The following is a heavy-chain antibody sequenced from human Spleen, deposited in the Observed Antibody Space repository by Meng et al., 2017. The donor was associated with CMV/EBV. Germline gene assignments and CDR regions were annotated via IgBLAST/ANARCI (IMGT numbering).Heavy chain of an antibody. V-gene: IGHV1-2*02. CDR3: TRDRGDSGSPFEY. CDR1: GYTFTYYD. J-gene: IGHJ4*02. CDR2: INPNNGGT. Sequence: ASVKVSCKASGYTFTYYDNNWVRQATGQGLEWMGWINPNNGGTDYAQKFQGRVTMTRDTSINTAYMDLNGLTSDDTALYFCTRDRGDSGSPFEYWGQGTLVTVSS. D-gene: IGHD1-26*01.